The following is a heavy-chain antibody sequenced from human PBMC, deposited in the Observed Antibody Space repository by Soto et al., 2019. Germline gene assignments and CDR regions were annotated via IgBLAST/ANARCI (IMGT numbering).Heavy chain of an antibody. CDR3: ARVGRLRFFDY. Sequence: EVQLVESGGGLVQPGGSLRLSCAASGFTFSSYDMYWVRQATGKGLEWVSSIGTAGDTYYPGSVKGRFTISRENAKNSLYLQMNSLRAADTAVYYCARVGRLRFFDYWGQGTLVTVSS. V-gene: IGHV3-13*04. CDR1: GFTFSSYD. CDR2: IGTAGDT. D-gene: IGHD5-12*01. J-gene: IGHJ4*02.